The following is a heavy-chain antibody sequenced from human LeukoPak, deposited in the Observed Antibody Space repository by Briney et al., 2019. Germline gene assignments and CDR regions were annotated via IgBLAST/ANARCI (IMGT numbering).Heavy chain of an antibody. Sequence: SETLSLACTVSGGSVSNHFWTWIRQPPGKGPEWIGYVSYMGTTNSNPSLRSRVTISIDPSKNQFSLKLTSVTAADTAMYYCARSYCNGRGCYDYWGQGTLVIVSS. D-gene: IGHD2-15*01. V-gene: IGHV4-59*02. CDR2: VSYMGTT. CDR3: ARSYCNGRGCYDY. J-gene: IGHJ4*02. CDR1: GGSVSNHF.